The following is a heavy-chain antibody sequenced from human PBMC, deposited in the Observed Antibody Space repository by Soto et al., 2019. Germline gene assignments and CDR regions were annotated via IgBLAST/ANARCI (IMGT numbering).Heavy chain of an antibody. Sequence: QVQLVQSGAEVKKPGASVKVSCKTSGFTFSNYDINWVRQAPGQGLEWMGWMNPNSGTTGFAPEFQDRVTMTSDTSINTVYMDLRSLSSDDTATYYCARGGQDCSGSHCHMWFDPWGQGTLVTVSS. CDR2: MNPNSGTT. V-gene: IGHV1-8*01. J-gene: IGHJ5*02. CDR3: ARGGQDCSGSHCHMWFDP. D-gene: IGHD2-15*01. CDR1: GFTFSNYD.